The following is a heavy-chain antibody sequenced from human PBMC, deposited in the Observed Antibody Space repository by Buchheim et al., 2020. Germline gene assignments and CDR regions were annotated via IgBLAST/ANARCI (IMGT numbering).Heavy chain of an antibody. Sequence: EVQLLESGGGLVQPGGSLRLSCAASGFIFSSYLMTWVRQAPGKGPECVATITGSGDSTYYADSVKGRFTISRDNSKNTLYLQMNSLRAEDTAVYYCAKRFDQRYFDYWGQGTL. J-gene: IGHJ4*02. D-gene: IGHD2-2*01. CDR3: AKRFDQRYFDY. V-gene: IGHV3-23*01. CDR1: GFIFSSYL. CDR2: ITGSGDST.